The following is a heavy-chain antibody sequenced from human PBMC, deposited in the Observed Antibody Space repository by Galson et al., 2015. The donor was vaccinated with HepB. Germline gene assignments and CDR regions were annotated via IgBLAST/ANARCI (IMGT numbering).Heavy chain of an antibody. J-gene: IGHJ6*02. D-gene: IGHD4/OR15-4a*01. V-gene: IGHV4-30-4*01. Sequence: TLSLTCTVSGGSISSGDYYWSWIRQPPGKGLEWIGYIYYSGITYYNPSLKSRVTISVDTSKNQFSLKLGSVTAADTAVYYCARDRLGTIAYYYGMDVWGQGTTVTVSS. CDR2: IYYSGIT. CDR1: GGSISSGDYY. CDR3: ARDRLGTIAYYYGMDV.